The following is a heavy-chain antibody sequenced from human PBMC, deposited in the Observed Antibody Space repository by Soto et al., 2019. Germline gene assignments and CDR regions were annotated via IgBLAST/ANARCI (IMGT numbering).Heavy chain of an antibody. CDR3: ARTGTIFGVGGAAHKYGMDV. CDR1: GFTFSSYG. V-gene: IGHV3-33*01. CDR2: IWYDGSNK. D-gene: IGHD3-3*01. J-gene: IGHJ6*02. Sequence: QVQLVESGGGVVQPGRSLRLSCAASGFTFSSYGMHWVRQAPGKGLEWVAVIWYDGSNKYYADSVKGRFTISRDNSKNPLYLQMNSLRAEDTAVYYCARTGTIFGVGGAAHKYGMDVWGQGPTVTVSS.